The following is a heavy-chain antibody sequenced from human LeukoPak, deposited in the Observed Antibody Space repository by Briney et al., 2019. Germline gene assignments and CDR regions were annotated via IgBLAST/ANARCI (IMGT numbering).Heavy chain of an antibody. CDR1: GFTFSRYG. Sequence: GGFLRLSCAASGFTFSRYGMHWVRQAPGKGLEWVTVMSDGGTHTYYADSVKGRFSISRDNSRNTLYLQMNSLRVEDTAVYYCTKEGSMSQWAFDIWGQGTMVTVSS. CDR2: MSDGGTHT. J-gene: IGHJ3*02. V-gene: IGHV3-30*18. CDR3: TKEGSMSQWAFDI. D-gene: IGHD2/OR15-2a*01.